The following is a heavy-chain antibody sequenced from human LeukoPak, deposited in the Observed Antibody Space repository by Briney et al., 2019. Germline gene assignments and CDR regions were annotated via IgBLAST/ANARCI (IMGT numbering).Heavy chain of an antibody. J-gene: IGHJ3*02. CDR3: AMGGLNPFDI. Sequence: GGSLRLSCGASGFPFSSYAMHWVRQAPGKGLKWVSAITGSGGTTYYAGAAKGRFTISRDNSKNTLYLQMNSPRVEHTAVYHGAMGGLNPFDIWAQGPVVTVPS. CDR2: ITGSGGTT. V-gene: IGHV3-23*01. D-gene: IGHD1-26*01. CDR1: GFPFSSYA.